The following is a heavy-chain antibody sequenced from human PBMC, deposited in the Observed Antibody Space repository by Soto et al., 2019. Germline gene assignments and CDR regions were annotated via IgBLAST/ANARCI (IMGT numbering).Heavy chain of an antibody. CDR3: ARLSEIPY. CDR1: GFTFSSYA. CDR2: ISYDGSNK. J-gene: IGHJ4*02. Sequence: SLRLSCAASGFTFSSYAMHWVRQAPGKGLEWVAVISYDGSNKYYADSVKGRFTISRDNSKNTLYLQMNSLRAEDTAVYYCARLSEIPYWGQGTLVTVSS. D-gene: IGHD2-2*02. V-gene: IGHV3-30-3*01.